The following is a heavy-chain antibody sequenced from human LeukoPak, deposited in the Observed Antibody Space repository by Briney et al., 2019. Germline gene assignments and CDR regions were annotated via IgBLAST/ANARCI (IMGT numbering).Heavy chain of an antibody. J-gene: IGHJ4*02. D-gene: IGHD3-10*01. Sequence: SETLSLTCTVSGGSISNNYWSWIRQPPGKGLEWIGYVYYSGSTNYNPSLKSRVTISVDTSKNQFSLKLSSVTAADTAVYYCARGRGAYYYGSGSYNYWGQGTLVTVSS. V-gene: IGHV4-59*12. CDR1: GGSISNNY. CDR3: ARGRGAYYYGSGSYNY. CDR2: VYYSGST.